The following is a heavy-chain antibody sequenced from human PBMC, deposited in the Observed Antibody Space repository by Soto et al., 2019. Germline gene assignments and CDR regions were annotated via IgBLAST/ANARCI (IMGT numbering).Heavy chain of an antibody. CDR2: ISGSGGST. V-gene: IGHV3-23*01. CDR3: AKRKNDGGPLGYMDV. Sequence: GGSLRLSCTASGFTFSSYAMSWVRQAPGKGLEWVSAISGSGGSTYYADSVKGRFTISRDNSKNTLYLQMNSLRAEDTAVYYCAKRKNDGGPLGYMDVWGKGTTVTVSS. CDR1: GFTFSSYA. J-gene: IGHJ6*03. D-gene: IGHD1-1*01.